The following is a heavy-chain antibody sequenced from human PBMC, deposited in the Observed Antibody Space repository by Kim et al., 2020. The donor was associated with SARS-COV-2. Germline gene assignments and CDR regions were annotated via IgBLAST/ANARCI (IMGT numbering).Heavy chain of an antibody. CDR3: ARDGGPSIAVADNDAFDI. V-gene: IGHV3-11*01. Sequence: KGRFTISRDNAKNSLYLQMNSLRAEDTAVYYCARDGGPSIAVADNDAFDIWGQGTMVTVSS. J-gene: IGHJ3*02. D-gene: IGHD6-19*01.